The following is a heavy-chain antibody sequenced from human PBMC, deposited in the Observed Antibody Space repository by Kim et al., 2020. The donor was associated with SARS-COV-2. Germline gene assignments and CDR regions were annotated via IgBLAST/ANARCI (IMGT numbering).Heavy chain of an antibody. J-gene: IGHJ6*02. CDR3: AAATGTTVFGMDV. Sequence: SVKVSCKASGFTFTSSAVQWVRQARGQRLEWIGWIVVGSGNTNYAQKFQERVTITRDMSTSTAYMELSSLRSEDTAVYYCAAATGTTVFGMDVWGQGTTVTVSS. V-gene: IGHV1-58*01. CDR2: IVVGSGNT. D-gene: IGHD1-1*01. CDR1: GFTFTSSA.